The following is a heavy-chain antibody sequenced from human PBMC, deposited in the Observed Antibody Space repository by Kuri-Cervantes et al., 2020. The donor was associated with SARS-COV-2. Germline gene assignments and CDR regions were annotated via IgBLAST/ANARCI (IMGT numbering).Heavy chain of an antibody. D-gene: IGHD3-3*01. Sequence: LSLTCAASGFTFSDYYMTWIRQAPGKGLEWVSNIFPSGSTKYYADSVKGRFTISRDNAKNSLYLQMNSLRAEDTAVYYCARGDFWSGYYFDYWGQGTLVTVSS. V-gene: IGHV3-11*04. CDR3: ARGDFWSGYYFDY. CDR1: GFTFSDYY. J-gene: IGHJ4*02. CDR2: IFPSGSTK.